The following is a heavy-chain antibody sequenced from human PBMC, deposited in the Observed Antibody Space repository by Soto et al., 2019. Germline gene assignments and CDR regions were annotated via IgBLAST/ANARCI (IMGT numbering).Heavy chain of an antibody. V-gene: IGHV3-23*01. Sequence: GGSLRLSCAASGFTFSSYAMSWVRQAPGKGLEWVSAISGSGGSTYYADSVKGRFTISRDNSKNTLYLQMNSLRAEDTAVYYCAKTPDFWSGYSAPYFEYWGQGTLVTVSS. CDR3: AKTPDFWSGYSAPYFEY. CDR2: ISGSGGST. D-gene: IGHD3-3*01. J-gene: IGHJ4*02. CDR1: GFTFSSYA.